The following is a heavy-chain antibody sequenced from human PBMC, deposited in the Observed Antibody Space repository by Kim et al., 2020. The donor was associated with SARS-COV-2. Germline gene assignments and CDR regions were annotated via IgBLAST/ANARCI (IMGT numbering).Heavy chain of an antibody. Sequence: ASVKVSCKASGYTFTGYYMHWVRQAPGQGLEWMGWINPNSGGTNYAQKFQGRVTMTRDTSISTAYMELSRLRSDDTAVYYCAREWRRAAAGIFWEDYWGQGTLVTVSS. CDR1: GYTFTGYY. CDR2: INPNSGGT. V-gene: IGHV1-2*02. J-gene: IGHJ4*02. D-gene: IGHD6-13*01. CDR3: AREWRRAAAGIFWEDY.